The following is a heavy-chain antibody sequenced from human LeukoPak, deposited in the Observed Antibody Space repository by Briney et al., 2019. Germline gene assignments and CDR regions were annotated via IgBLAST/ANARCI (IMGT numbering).Heavy chain of an antibody. Sequence: SETLSLTCTVSGGSISSYYWSWLRQPPGKGLEWIGYIYYSGSTNYNPSLKSRVTISVDTSKNQFSLKLSSVTAADTAVSYCARDQGGFDIWGQGTMVTVSS. CDR3: ARDQGGFDI. J-gene: IGHJ3*02. CDR2: IYYSGST. CDR1: GGSISSYY. V-gene: IGHV4-59*01.